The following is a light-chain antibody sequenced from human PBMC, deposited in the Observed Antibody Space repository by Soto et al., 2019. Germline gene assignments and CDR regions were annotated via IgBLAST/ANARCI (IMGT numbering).Light chain of an antibody. J-gene: IGKJ1*01. Sequence: DIQMTQSPSSLSASVGDRVIITCRASQGISNRLVWYQQKPGKTPKVLIHAASTLQSGVPSRFSGSGSGTDFTLTISSVQPEDVATYYCQEYIHVPWTFGPGTKVEVK. V-gene: IGKV1-27*01. CDR2: AAS. CDR3: QEYIHVPWT. CDR1: QGISNR.